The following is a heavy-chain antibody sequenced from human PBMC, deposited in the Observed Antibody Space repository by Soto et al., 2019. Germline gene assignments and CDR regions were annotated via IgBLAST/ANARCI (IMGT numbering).Heavy chain of an antibody. CDR2: IKQDGSEK. CDR1: GFTFSSYW. CDR3: ASDGYSYGYVYYYYMDV. Sequence: GGSLRLSCAASGFTFSSYWMSWVRQAPGKGLEWVANIKQDGSEKYYVDSVKGRFTISRDNAKNSLYLQMNSLRAEDTAVYYCASDGYSYGYVYYYYMDVWGKGTTVTVSS. D-gene: IGHD5-18*01. V-gene: IGHV3-7*01. J-gene: IGHJ6*03.